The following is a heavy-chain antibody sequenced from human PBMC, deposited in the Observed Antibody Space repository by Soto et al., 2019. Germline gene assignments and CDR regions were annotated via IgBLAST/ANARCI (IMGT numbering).Heavy chain of an antibody. CDR3: AREDPHGVTTSDYYGMDV. D-gene: IGHD1-1*01. V-gene: IGHV1-69*01. CDR1: GGTFSSYA. Sequence: QVQLVQSGAEVKKPGSSVKVSCKASGGTFSSYAISWVRQAPGQGLEWMGGIIPIFGTANYAQTFQGRVTITADESTSTAYMELSSLRSEDTAVYYCAREDPHGVTTSDYYGMDVWGQGTTVTVSS. J-gene: IGHJ6*02. CDR2: IIPIFGTA.